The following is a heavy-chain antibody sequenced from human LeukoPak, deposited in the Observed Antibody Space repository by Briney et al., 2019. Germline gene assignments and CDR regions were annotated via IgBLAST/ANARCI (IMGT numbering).Heavy chain of an antibody. CDR2: ISSSGSTI. D-gene: IGHD3-3*01. CDR3: ARALSRFLEWSPGDY. CDR1: GFTFSDYY. J-gene: IGHJ4*02. Sequence: GGSLRLSCAASGFTFSDYYMSWVRQAPGKGLEWVSYISSSGSTIYYADSVKGRFTISRDNAKNSLYLQMNSLRAEDTAVYYCARALSRFLEWSPGDYWGQGTLVTVSS. V-gene: IGHV3-11*01.